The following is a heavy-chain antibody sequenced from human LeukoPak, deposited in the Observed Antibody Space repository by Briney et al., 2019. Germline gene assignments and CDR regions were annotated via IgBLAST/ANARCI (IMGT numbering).Heavy chain of an antibody. CDR2: INSDGSST. D-gene: IGHD4-17*01. J-gene: IGHJ6*03. CDR1: GFAFNTYS. V-gene: IGHV3-74*01. Sequence: GGSLRLSCAASGFAFNTYSMHWVRQAPGKGLVWVSRINSDGSSTSYADSVKGRFTISRDNAKNTLYLQMNSLRAEDTAVYYCARDMTTVTSVYYYYYYMDVWGKGTTVTVSS. CDR3: ARDMTTVTSVYYYYYYMDV.